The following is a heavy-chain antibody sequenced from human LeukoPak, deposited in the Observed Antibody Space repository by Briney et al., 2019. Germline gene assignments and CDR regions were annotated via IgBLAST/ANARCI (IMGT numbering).Heavy chain of an antibody. Sequence: PSETLSLTCTVSGGSISSYYWSWIRQPPGKGLEWIGYIYYSGSTNYNPSLKSRVTISVDTSKNQFSLKLSSVTAADTAVYYCARSLVVPAAPEDNDAFDIWGQGTMVTVSS. D-gene: IGHD2-2*01. CDR1: GGSISSYY. V-gene: IGHV4-59*12. J-gene: IGHJ3*02. CDR3: ARSLVVPAAPEDNDAFDI. CDR2: IYYSGST.